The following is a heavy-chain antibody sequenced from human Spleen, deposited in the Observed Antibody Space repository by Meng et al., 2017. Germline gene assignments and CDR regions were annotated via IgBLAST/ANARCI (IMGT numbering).Heavy chain of an antibody. J-gene: IGHJ4*02. V-gene: IGHV4-34*01. CDR2: INHSGST. Sequence: ESLKISCSASGFSFSSFDMSWVRQSPGKGLEWIGEINHSGSTIYNPSLKSRVTISVDASKNQVSLALTPVTAADTAVYFCARGTETTIVRSLFYFWGQGTLVTVSS. D-gene: IGHD3-10*01. CDR1: GFSFSSFD. CDR3: ARGTETTIVRSLFYF.